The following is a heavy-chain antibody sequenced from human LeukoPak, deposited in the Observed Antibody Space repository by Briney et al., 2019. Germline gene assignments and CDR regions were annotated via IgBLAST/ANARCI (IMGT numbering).Heavy chain of an antibody. Sequence: SETLSLTCAVYGGSFSGYYWSWIRRPPGKGLEWIGEVNHSGSTHYNPSLKSRVTVSVDTSKNQFSLELSSVSAADTAVYYCARVHPNTVTDYDTLTGYYTAYYYYMDVWGKGTTVTVSS. CDR3: ARVHPNTVTDYDTLTGYYTAYYYYMDV. J-gene: IGHJ6*03. CDR1: GGSFSGYY. V-gene: IGHV4-34*01. CDR2: VNHSGST. D-gene: IGHD3-9*01.